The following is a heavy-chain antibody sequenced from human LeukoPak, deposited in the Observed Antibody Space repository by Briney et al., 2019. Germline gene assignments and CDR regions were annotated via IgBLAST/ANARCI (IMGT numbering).Heavy chain of an antibody. CDR1: GFTFSSYS. CDR3: ARGRRLHLDY. J-gene: IGHJ4*02. V-gene: IGHV3-21*01. CDR2: ISSSSSDI. D-gene: IGHD4-11*01. Sequence: NPGGSLRLSCAASGFTFSSYSMNWVRQAPGKGLEWVSSISSSSSDIYYADSVKGRFNISRDNAKKSLYLKMNSLRAEDTAVYYCARGRRLHLDYWGQATLVTVSS.